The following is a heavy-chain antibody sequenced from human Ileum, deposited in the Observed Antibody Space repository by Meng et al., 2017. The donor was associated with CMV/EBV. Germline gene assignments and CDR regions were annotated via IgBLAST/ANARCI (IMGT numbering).Heavy chain of an antibody. CDR1: RGSISYYY. CDR3: ARAEADTGNFEY. CDR2: ISSSGSS. Sequence: GPGWVLLVVLRPRTLSDTRGSISYYYWCWSRQAAAKGREWIGSISSSGSSNYNPSLESRLTLSVDTSNKELSLKLGAVTAADTAAYYCARAEADTGNFEYWGQGTLVTVSS. D-gene: IGHD6-19*01. J-gene: IGHJ4*02. V-gene: IGHV4-4*07.